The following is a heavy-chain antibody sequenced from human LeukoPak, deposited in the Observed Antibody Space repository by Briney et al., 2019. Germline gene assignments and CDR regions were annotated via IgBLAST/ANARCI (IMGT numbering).Heavy chain of an antibody. CDR1: GGSISSYC. CDR2: IYYSGST. Sequence: SETLSLTCTVSGGSISSYCWSWIRQPPGKGLEWIGYIYYSGSTNYNPSLKSRVTISVDTSKNQFSLKLSSVTAADTAVYYCARDLDGRFDYWGQGTLVTVSS. D-gene: IGHD3/OR15-3a*01. J-gene: IGHJ4*02. V-gene: IGHV4-59*01. CDR3: ARDLDGRFDY.